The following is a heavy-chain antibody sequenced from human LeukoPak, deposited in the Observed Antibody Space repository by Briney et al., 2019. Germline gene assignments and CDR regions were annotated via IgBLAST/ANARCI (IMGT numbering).Heavy chain of an antibody. Sequence: SETLSLTCTVSGGSISSYYWSWIRQPPGKGLEWIGYIYYSGSTNYNPSLKSRVTISVDTSKNQFSLKPSSVTAPTTAGYYCWXXXXXXXWXXXXXXXFDIWGXGTMVTVSS. D-gene: IGHD1-26*01. J-gene: IGHJ3*02. V-gene: IGHV4-59*08. CDR2: IYYSGST. CDR1: GGSISSYY. CDR3: WXXXXXXXWXXXXXXXFDI.